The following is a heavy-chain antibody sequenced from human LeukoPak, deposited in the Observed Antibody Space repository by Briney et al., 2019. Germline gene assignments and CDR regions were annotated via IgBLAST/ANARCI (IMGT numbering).Heavy chain of an antibody. Sequence: SETLSLTCTVSGGSISSYYWSWIRQPPGKGLEWIGYIYYSGSTNYNPSLKSRVTISVDTSKNQFSLKLSSVTAADTAVYYCAREMTGKVGSYYDYWGQGTLVTVSS. D-gene: IGHD3-10*01. CDR2: IYYSGST. J-gene: IGHJ4*02. V-gene: IGHV4-59*01. CDR3: AREMTGKVGSYYDY. CDR1: GGSISSYY.